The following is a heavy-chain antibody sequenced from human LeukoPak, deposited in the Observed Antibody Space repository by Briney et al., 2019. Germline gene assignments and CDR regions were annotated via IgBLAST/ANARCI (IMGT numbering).Heavy chain of an antibody. CDR2: IYGGGGT. V-gene: IGHV4-4*07. J-gene: IGHJ6*02. D-gene: IGHD3-10*01. Sequence: PSETLSLTCVVSGGSINKYFWNWIRQPAGKGLEWIGRIYGGGGTNYSPSLKSRVTMSVDKSKNEISLQLRSVTVADTAVYYCARGWFGEFSLVYYYYGLDVWGQGTTVAVSS. CDR1: GGSINKYF. CDR3: ARGWFGEFSLVYYYYGLDV.